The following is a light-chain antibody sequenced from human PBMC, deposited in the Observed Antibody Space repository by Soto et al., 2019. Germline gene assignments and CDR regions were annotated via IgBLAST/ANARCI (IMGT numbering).Light chain of an antibody. J-gene: IGLJ3*02. CDR2: EVT. Sequence: QSVLTQPPSASGSPGQSVTISCTGTSSDVGAYNYVSWYQQHPGKAPKLMISEVTKRPSGVPDRFSGSKSDNPASLTVSGLQAEDEADDYGTSYAGSNNWVFGGGTKRTVL. V-gene: IGLV2-8*01. CDR3: TSYAGSNNWV. CDR1: SSDVGAYNY.